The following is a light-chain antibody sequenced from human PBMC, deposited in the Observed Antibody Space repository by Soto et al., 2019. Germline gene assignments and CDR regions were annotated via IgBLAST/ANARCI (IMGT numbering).Light chain of an antibody. J-gene: IGKJ1*01. Sequence: DLQMTQSPSSLSASIGDRVTITCQASQDISNYLNWYQQKPGKAPKLLIYDTSNLETGVPSRFSGGGSGTSYVITISGLQPADIATYYCQQYANLPWTFGRGTKVEVK. V-gene: IGKV1-33*01. CDR1: QDISNY. CDR2: DTS. CDR3: QQYANLPWT.